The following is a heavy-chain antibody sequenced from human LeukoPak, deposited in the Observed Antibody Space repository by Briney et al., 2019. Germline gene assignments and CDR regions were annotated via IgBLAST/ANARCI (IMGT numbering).Heavy chain of an antibody. D-gene: IGHD3-9*01. J-gene: IGHJ5*02. V-gene: IGHV4-39*07. Sequence: SETLSLTCTVSGGSISSSDYYWGWIRQPPGKGLEWIVNFYYNGSTYYNPSLESRVTISVDRSKNQFSLKLSSVTAADTAVYYCARTQTVLRYFDPWGQGTLVTVSS. CDR3: ARTQTVLRYFDP. CDR1: GGSISSSDYY. CDR2: FYYNGST.